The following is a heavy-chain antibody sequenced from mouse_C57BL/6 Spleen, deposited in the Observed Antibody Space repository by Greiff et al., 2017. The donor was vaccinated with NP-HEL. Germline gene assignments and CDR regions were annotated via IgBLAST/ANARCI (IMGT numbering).Heavy chain of an antibody. V-gene: IGHV1-61*01. Sequence: VQLQQSGAELVRPGSSVKLSCKASGYTFTSYWMDWVKQRPGQGLEWIGNIYPSDSETHYNQKFKDKATLTVDKSSSTAYMQLSSLTSEDSAVYYCARRGYDYDGFAYWGQGTLVTVSA. CDR1: GYTFTSYW. CDR2: IYPSDSET. CDR3: ARRGYDYDGFAY. D-gene: IGHD2-4*01. J-gene: IGHJ3*01.